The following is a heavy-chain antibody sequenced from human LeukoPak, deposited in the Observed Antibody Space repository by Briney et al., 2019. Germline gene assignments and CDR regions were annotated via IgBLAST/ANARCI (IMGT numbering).Heavy chain of an antibody. V-gene: IGHV3-23*01. D-gene: IGHD1-7*01. CDR3: ARSSRELGGYAPWELMPPFDY. J-gene: IGHJ4*02. Sequence: SGGSLRLSCAASKFTFSTFSMSWVRQAPGKGLEWVSSISGSGGYTYYADSVKGRFTISRDNSKNTLYLQMNSLRAEDTAVYYCARSSRELGGYAPWELMPPFDYWGQGTLVTVSS. CDR1: KFTFSTFS. CDR2: ISGSGGYT.